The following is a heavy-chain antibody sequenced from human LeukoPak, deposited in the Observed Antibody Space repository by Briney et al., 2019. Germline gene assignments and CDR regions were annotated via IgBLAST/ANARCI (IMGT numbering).Heavy chain of an antibody. CDR2: ISAYNGNT. V-gene: IGHV1-18*01. Sequence: GASVKVSCKASGYTFTSYGISWVRQAPGQGLEWMGWISAYNGNTNYAQKLQGRVTMTTDTSTSTAYMELRSLRSDDTAVHYCARGNQLPPSSGYDYGDYWGQGTLVTVSS. D-gene: IGHD5-12*01. CDR1: GYTFTSYG. CDR3: ARGNQLPPSSGYDYGDY. J-gene: IGHJ4*02.